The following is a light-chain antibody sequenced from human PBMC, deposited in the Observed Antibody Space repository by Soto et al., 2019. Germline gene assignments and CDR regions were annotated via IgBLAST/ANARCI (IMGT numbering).Light chain of an antibody. Sequence: EIVLTQSPGTLSLSPGERATLSCRASQSISSSYLAWYQQKPGQAPRLLIHGASSRATGIPDRFSGSGSGTDFTLTISRLEPEDFTVYYCQHYGRSPQNTFGQGTKLEIK. CDR1: QSISSSY. CDR2: GAS. CDR3: QHYGRSPQNT. J-gene: IGKJ2*01. V-gene: IGKV3-20*01.